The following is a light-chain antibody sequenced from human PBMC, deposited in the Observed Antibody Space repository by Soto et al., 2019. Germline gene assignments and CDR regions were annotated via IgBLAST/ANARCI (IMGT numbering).Light chain of an antibody. J-gene: IGKJ1*01. V-gene: IGKV3D-7*01. CDR1: QSVSNNY. CDR3: QQYYNCTRT. CDR2: GAS. Sequence: EIVLTQSPGTLSLSPGERATLSCRASQSVSNNYLAWYQQKPGQAPRLLIYGASTRATGIPARFSGGGSGTDLTLPIRSRHSQDFASYLCQQYYNCTRTLGQCIKV.